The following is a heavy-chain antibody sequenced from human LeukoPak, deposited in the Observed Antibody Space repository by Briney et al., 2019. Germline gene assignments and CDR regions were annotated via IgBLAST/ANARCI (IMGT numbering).Heavy chain of an antibody. CDR3: ASHIVVVPTTSGFNY. CDR2: IYYSGST. D-gene: IGHD2-2*01. Sequence: SETLSLTCTVSGGSISSGGYYWSWIRQHPGKGLEWIGYIYYSGSTYYNPSLKSRVTISVDTSKNQFSLKLSSVTAADTAVYYCASHIVVVPTTSGFNYWGQGTLVTVSS. V-gene: IGHV4-31*03. J-gene: IGHJ4*02. CDR1: GGSISSGGYY.